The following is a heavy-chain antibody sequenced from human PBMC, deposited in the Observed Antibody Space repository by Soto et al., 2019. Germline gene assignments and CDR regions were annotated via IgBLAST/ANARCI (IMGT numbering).Heavy chain of an antibody. J-gene: IGHJ4*02. CDR3: ARPTTTGTKSGYYFDY. Sequence: QVQLVQSGAEVNKPGSSVKLSCKASGCTFSSYPISWVRQAPGQGLEWMVRIIPILDITDYAPSIQGSVTITAYKSTSTADMETSSLSSDDAALYYSARPTTTGTKSGYYFDYWGQGTLVTVSS. D-gene: IGHD1-1*01. CDR1: GCTFSSYP. V-gene: IGHV1-69*02. CDR2: IIPILDIT.